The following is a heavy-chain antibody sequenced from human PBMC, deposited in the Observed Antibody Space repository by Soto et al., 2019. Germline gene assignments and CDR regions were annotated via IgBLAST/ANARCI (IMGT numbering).Heavy chain of an antibody. D-gene: IGHD3-10*01. V-gene: IGHV4-59*08. Sequence: QVQLQESGPGLVKPSETLSLTCSVSGGSITSHYCSWFRQLPGKGLEWIGYIHHSGSTSYNPSLNSRLTMSVDTSKTQFSLKVSSVTAADTALYFCARQGFGQLHGLVDVWGPGTTVTVS. CDR3: ARQGFGQLHGLVDV. CDR1: GGSITSHY. CDR2: IHHSGST. J-gene: IGHJ6*02.